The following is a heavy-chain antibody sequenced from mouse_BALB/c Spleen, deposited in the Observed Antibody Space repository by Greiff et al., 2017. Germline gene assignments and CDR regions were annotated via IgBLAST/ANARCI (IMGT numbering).Heavy chain of an antibody. J-gene: IGHJ4*01. CDR1: GYTFSSYW. Sequence: QMQLKESGAELMKPGASVKISCKATGYTFSSYWIEWVKQRPGHGLEWIGEILPGSGSTNYNEKFKGKATFTADTSSNTAYMQLSSLTSEDSAVYYCARKGYDGYFNAMDYWGQGTSVTVSS. D-gene: IGHD2-3*01. V-gene: IGHV1-9*01. CDR3: ARKGYDGYFNAMDY. CDR2: ILPGSGST.